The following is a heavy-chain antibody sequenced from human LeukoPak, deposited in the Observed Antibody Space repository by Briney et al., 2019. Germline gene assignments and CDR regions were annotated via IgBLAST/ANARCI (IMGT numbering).Heavy chain of an antibody. CDR3: ARDGGYSGYDVYYYYGMDV. J-gene: IGHJ6*02. CDR1: GGSISGYK. D-gene: IGHD5-12*01. Sequence: PSETLSLTCTESGGSISGYKWSWVREPPGEGLEWIGYIYYSGSTKYNPSLKSRVTISVDTSKNQFSLKLSSVTAADTAVYYCARDGGYSGYDVYYYYGMDVWGQGTTVTVSS. V-gene: IGHV4-59*01. CDR2: IYYSGST.